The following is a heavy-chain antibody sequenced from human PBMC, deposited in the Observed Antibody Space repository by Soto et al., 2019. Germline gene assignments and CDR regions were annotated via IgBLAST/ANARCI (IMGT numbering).Heavy chain of an antibody. CDR2: ITPLGGAT. V-gene: IGHV1-46*01. CDR3: ARATAGQISRSDAIDI. J-gene: IGHJ3*02. D-gene: IGHD2-2*02. Sequence: ASVKVSCKASGFSITNYHMHLVRQAPGQGLEWMGVITPLGGATTYAQKFQGRVTMTADMSTSNVHMDLSSLRSDDTAVYYCARATAGQISRSDAIDIWGQGTMVTVSS. CDR1: GFSITNYH.